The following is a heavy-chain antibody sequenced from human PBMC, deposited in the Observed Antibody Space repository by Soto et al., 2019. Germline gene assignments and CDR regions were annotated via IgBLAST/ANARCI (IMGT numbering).Heavy chain of an antibody. CDR2: IYYSGST. CDR1: GGSFSGYY. CDR3: AREELRFLEGSSNYDMDV. J-gene: IGHJ6*02. V-gene: IGHV4-31*11. Sequence: NPSETLSLTCAVYGGSFSGYYWSWIRQHPGKGLEWIGYIYYSGSTYYNPSLKSRVTISVDTSKNQFSLKLSSVTAADTAVYYCAREELRFLEGSSNYDMDVWGQGTTLTVSS. D-gene: IGHD3-3*01.